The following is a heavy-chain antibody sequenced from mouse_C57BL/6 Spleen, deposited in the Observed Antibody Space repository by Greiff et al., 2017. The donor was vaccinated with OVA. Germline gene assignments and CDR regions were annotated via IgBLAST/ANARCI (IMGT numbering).Heavy chain of an antibody. J-gene: IGHJ2*01. D-gene: IGHD2-3*01. V-gene: IGHV1-7*01. Sequence: QVQLQQSGAELAKPGASVKLSCKASGYTFTSYWMHWVKQRPGQGLEWIGYINPSSGYTKYNQKFKDKATLTADKSSSTAYMQLSSLTYEDSAVYDCATIYDGYYFDYWGQGTTLTVSS. CDR2: INPSSGYT. CDR1: GYTFTSYW. CDR3: ATIYDGYYFDY.